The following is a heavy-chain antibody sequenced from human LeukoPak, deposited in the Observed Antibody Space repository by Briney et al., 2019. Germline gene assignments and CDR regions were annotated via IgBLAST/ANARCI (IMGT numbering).Heavy chain of an antibody. V-gene: IGHV3-13*01. Sequence: GGFLRLSCAASGFTFSSYDIHWVRQATGKGLEWVSGIGTAGEIYYPGSVKGRFTISRENAKNSLYLQMNSLRAGDTAVYYCARKNGLDYWGQGTLVTVSS. CDR2: IGTAGEI. CDR3: ARKNGLDY. CDR1: GFTFSSYD. J-gene: IGHJ4*02.